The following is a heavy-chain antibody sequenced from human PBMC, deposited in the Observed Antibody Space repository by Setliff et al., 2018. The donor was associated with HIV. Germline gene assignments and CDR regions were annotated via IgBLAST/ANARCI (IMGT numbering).Heavy chain of an antibody. J-gene: IGHJ4*02. CDR2: IFYSGIT. Sequence: SETLSLTCTVSGGSISSSSYYWGWIRQPPGKGLEWIGSIFYSGITYYNPSLKSRVTISVDTSKNQFSLRLSSVTAADTAVYYCARVVDYGDHYSDYWGQGTLVTVSS. CDR1: GGSISSSSYY. D-gene: IGHD4-17*01. V-gene: IGHV4-39*01. CDR3: ARVVDYGDHYSDY.